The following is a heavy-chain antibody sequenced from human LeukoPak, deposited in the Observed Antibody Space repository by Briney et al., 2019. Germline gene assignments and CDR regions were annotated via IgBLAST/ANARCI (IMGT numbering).Heavy chain of an antibody. CDR1: GYTFSSYW. V-gene: IGHV5-51*01. Sequence: GESLKISCKGSGYTFSSYWIGWVRQMPGKGLEWMGIIYPGDSDTRYSPSLQGQVTISVDKSISTAYLQWSSLKASDTAIYYCARSCSSGNCYYLDHWGQGTLVTVSS. CDR2: IYPGDSDT. J-gene: IGHJ4*02. CDR3: ARSCSSGNCYYLDH. D-gene: IGHD2-2*01.